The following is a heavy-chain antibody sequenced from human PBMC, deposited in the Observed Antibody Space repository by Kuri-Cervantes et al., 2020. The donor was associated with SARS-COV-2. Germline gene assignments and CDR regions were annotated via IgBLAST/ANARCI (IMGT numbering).Heavy chain of an antibody. CDR3: AKDRVGVHDF. CDR2: ISYDGKNK. Sequence: GESLKISCAASGFNFSRTDMHWVRRAPGKGLEWVAFISYDGKNKKCIASGKGRFTISRDNSQNTLYLQMKSLTSEDTAIYYCAKDRVGVHDFWGQGTLVTVSS. D-gene: IGHD2-21*01. V-gene: IGHV3-30*18. CDR1: GFNFSRTD. J-gene: IGHJ4*02.